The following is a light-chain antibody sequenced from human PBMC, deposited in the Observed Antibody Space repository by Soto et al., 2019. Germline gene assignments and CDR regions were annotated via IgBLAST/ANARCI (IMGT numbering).Light chain of an antibody. CDR2: GAS. CDR1: QSVSNNY. Sequence: IVFRPPFLTLSLSPGERATLSCRASQSVSNNYLAWYQQKPGQAPRLLIYGASNRATGIPDRFSGSGSGTDFILTISRLEPEDFAVYYCQQYGSSGTFGQGTKV. J-gene: IGKJ1*01. V-gene: IGKV3-20*01. CDR3: QQYGSSGT.